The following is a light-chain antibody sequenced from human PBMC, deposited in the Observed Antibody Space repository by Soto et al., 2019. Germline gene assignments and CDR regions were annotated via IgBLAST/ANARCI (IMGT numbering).Light chain of an antibody. CDR3: GSYTSATTWV. Sequence: QSALTQPASVSGSPGQSTTISFPGTGSDIGRYDYVSWYQQLPGKAPKLKIYRVINRPSGVSDRFSGSKSGNSASLSISGLQPEDEASYFCGSYTSATTWVFGGGTKLTVL. CDR1: GSDIGRYDY. J-gene: IGLJ3*02. V-gene: IGLV2-14*03. CDR2: RVI.